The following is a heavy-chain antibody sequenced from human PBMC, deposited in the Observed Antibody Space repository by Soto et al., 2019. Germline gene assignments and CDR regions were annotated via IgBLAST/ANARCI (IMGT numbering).Heavy chain of an antibody. CDR2: IYPGDSDT. CDR3: ARHGESSTSRSGYGMDV. V-gene: IGHV5-51*01. D-gene: IGHD2-2*01. Sequence: GESLKISCKGSGYSFTSYWIGWVRQMPGKGLEWMGIIYPGDSDTRYSPSFQGQVTISADKSISTAYLQWSSLKASDTAMYYCARHGESSTSRSGYGMDVWGQGTTVTVS. J-gene: IGHJ6*02. CDR1: GYSFTSYW.